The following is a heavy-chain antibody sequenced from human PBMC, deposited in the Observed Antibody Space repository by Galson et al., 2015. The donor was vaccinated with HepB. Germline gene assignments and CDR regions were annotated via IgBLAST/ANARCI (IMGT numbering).Heavy chain of an antibody. CDR1: GFTFDDYG. J-gene: IGHJ3*02. D-gene: IGHD3-22*01. CDR3: ARDSTSRYYYDSSGYGFDAFDI. CDR2: INWNGGST. Sequence: SLRLSCAASGFTFDDYGMSWVRQAPGKGLEWVSGINWNGGSTGYADSVKGRFTISRDNAKNSLYLQMNSLRAEDTALYYCARDSTSRYYYDSSGYGFDAFDIWGQGTMVTVSS. V-gene: IGHV3-20*04.